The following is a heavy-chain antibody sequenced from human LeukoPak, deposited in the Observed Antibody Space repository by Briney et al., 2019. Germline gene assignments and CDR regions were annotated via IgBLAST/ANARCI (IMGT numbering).Heavy chain of an antibody. V-gene: IGHV4-34*01. CDR3: ARAPRNYDILTGHGSFDY. D-gene: IGHD3-9*01. J-gene: IGHJ4*02. Sequence: PSETLSLTCAVYGGSFSGYYWSWIRQPPGKGLEWIGEINHSGSTNYNPSLKSRVTISVDTSKNQFSLKLSSVTAADTAVYYCARAPRNYDILTGHGSFDYWGQGTLVTVSS. CDR1: GGSFSGYY. CDR2: INHSGST.